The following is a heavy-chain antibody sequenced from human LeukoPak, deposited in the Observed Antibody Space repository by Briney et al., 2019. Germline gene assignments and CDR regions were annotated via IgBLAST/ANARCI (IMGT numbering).Heavy chain of an antibody. Sequence: GASVKVSCKASGYTFTSYDINWVRQATGQGLEWMGWMNPNSGNTGYAQKFQGRVTITRNTSISTAYMELSSLRSEDTAVYYCARGGHYVGEYYFDYWGQGTLVTVSS. CDR3: ARGGHYVGEYYFDY. J-gene: IGHJ4*02. V-gene: IGHV1-8*01. CDR1: GYTFTSYD. CDR2: MNPNSGNT. D-gene: IGHD3-10*01.